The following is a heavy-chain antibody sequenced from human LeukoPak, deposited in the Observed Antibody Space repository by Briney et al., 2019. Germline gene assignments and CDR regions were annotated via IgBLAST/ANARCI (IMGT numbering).Heavy chain of an antibody. Sequence: GGSLRLSCAASGFTFSNNAMSWVRQAPGKGLEWVSATTAGGDYTYYADSVKGRFTISRDNSKNTLYLQMNSLRAEDTAVYYCASGYDYVWGSYDYWGQGTLVTVSS. D-gene: IGHD3-16*01. CDR2: TTAGGDYT. CDR3: ASGYDYVWGSYDY. J-gene: IGHJ4*02. CDR1: GFTFSNNA. V-gene: IGHV3-23*01.